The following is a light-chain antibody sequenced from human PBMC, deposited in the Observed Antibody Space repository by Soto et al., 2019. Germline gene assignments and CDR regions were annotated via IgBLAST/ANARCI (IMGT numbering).Light chain of an antibody. CDR2: EAS. V-gene: IGKV1-39*01. J-gene: IGKJ1*01. Sequence: DIRMTQSPSSLSASVGDRVTITCRASQSIDTHLNWYQQHPGKAPNALIYEASNLQSGVPSRFSGSGSGTDFTLTISGLQPDDSATYYCHQNYSSPDTFGQGTKVEIK. CDR3: HQNYSSPDT. CDR1: QSIDTH.